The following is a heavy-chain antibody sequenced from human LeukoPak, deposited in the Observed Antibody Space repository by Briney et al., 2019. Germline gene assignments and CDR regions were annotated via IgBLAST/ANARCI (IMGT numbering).Heavy chain of an antibody. J-gene: IGHJ4*02. CDR1: GGSISSSSYY. D-gene: IGHD3-3*01. CDR2: IYYSGST. CDR3: ARHGYDFWSGFPQYYFDY. Sequence: SETLSLTCTVSGGSISSSSYYWGWIRQPPGKGLEWIGSIYYSGSTYYNPSLKSRVTISVDTPKNQFSLKLSSVTAADTAVYYCARHGYDFWSGFPQYYFDYWGQGTLVTVSS. V-gene: IGHV4-39*01.